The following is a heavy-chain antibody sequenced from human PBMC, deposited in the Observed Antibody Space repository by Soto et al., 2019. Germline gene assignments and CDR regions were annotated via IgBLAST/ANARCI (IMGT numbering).Heavy chain of an antibody. CDR2: ISSSSSHI. Sequence: EVQLVESGGGLVKPGGSLRLSCAASGFTFSSYSMNWVRQAPGKGLEWVSSISSSSSHIYYADSVKGRFTISRDNAKNSLYLQMNSLRAEDTAVYYCARDLGYSGYDYEGYWGQGTLVTVSS. CDR1: GFTFSSYS. CDR3: ARDLGYSGYDYEGY. V-gene: IGHV3-21*01. J-gene: IGHJ4*02. D-gene: IGHD5-12*01.